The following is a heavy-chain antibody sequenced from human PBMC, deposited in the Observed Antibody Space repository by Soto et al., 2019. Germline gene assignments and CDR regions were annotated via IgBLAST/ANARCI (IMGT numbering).Heavy chain of an antibody. D-gene: IGHD1-7*01. J-gene: IGHJ5*02. CDR2: TYYRSKWYN. CDR1: GDSVSSNSAA. CDR3: ARAPVTGTTFSSTHWFDP. V-gene: IGHV6-1*01. Sequence: SQTLSLTCAISGDSVSSNSAAWNWIRQSPSRGLEWLGRTYYRSKWYNDYAVSVKSRITINPDTSKNQFSLQLNSVTPEDTAVYYCARAPVTGTTFSSTHWFDPWGQGTLVSVSA.